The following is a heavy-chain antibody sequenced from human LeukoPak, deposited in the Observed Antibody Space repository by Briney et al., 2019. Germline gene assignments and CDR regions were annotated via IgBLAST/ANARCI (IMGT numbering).Heavy chain of an antibody. CDR3: ARVRGGTYNHYFDY. CDR1: GGSISSYY. CDR2: IYYAGST. V-gene: IGHV4-59*01. D-gene: IGHD5-24*01. J-gene: IGHJ4*02. Sequence: SETLSLTCTVSGGSISSYYWSWIRQPPGKGLEWIGYIYYAGSTNYNPSLKSRITISVDTSKNQFSLKLTSITAADTAVYYCARVRGGTYNHYFDYWGQGTLVTVSS.